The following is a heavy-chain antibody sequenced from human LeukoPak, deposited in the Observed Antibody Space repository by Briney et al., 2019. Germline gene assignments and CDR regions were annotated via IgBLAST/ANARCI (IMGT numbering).Heavy chain of an antibody. V-gene: IGHV4-61*01. J-gene: IGHJ4*02. CDR3: ARAGGFWSGYYMSGEYYFDY. D-gene: IGHD3-3*01. CDR2: IYYSGST. Sequence: PSETLSLTCTVSGGSVSSGSYYWSWIWQPPGKGLEWIGYIYYSGSTNYNPSLKSRVTISVDTSKNQFSLKLSSVTAADTAVYYCARAGGFWSGYYMSGEYYFDYWGQGTLVTVSS. CDR1: GGSVSSGSYY.